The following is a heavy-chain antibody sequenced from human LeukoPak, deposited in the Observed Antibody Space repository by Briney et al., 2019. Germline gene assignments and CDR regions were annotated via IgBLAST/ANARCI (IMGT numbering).Heavy chain of an antibody. Sequence: GASVKVSCKASGGTLSSYAISWVRQAPGRGLEWMGGIIPIFGTANYAQKFQGRVTITTDESTSTAYMELSSLRSEDTAVYYCARGPSHDYSNYALGSYYYYYMDVWGKGTTVTVSS. CDR3: ARGPSHDYSNYALGSYYYYYMDV. D-gene: IGHD4-11*01. CDR2: IIPIFGTA. J-gene: IGHJ6*03. CDR1: GGTLSSYA. V-gene: IGHV1-69*05.